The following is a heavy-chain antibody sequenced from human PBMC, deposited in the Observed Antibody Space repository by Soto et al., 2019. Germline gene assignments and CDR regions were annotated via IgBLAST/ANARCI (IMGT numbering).Heavy chain of an antibody. CDR3: ARDLRYYKYFDY. Sequence: SETLSLTCTVSGGSISSGDYYWSWIRQPPGKGLEWIGYIYYSGSTYYNPSLKSRVTISVDTSKNQSSLKLSSVTAADTAVYYCARDLRYYKYFDYWGQGTLLTVSS. D-gene: IGHD3-9*01. CDR2: IYYSGST. CDR1: GGSISSGDYY. V-gene: IGHV4-30-4*01. J-gene: IGHJ4*02.